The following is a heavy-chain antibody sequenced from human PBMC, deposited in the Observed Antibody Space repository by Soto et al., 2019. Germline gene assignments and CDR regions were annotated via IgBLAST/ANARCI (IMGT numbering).Heavy chain of an antibody. CDR3: AIIPGYSSGWYYWIGY. CDR2: ISGSGGST. Sequence: VTEASGEWLEWGSAISGSGGSTYYADSVKGRFTISRDNSKNTLYLQMNSLRAEDTAVYYCAIIPGYSSGWYYWIGYWGQGTLVTVSS. V-gene: IGHV3-23*01. J-gene: IGHJ4*02. D-gene: IGHD6-19*01.